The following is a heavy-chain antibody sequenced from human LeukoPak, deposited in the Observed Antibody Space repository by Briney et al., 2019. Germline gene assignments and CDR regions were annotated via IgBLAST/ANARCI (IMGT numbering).Heavy chain of an antibody. Sequence: GGSLRLSCAASGFTFSSYAMSWVRQAPGKGLEWVSGISSSGGSTYYADSVKGRFTISRDNSKNTLYLQMNRLRAEDTAVYYCAKGGTSSSQYYYYGMDVWGQGTTVTVS. CDR2: ISSSGGST. CDR3: AKGGTSSSQYYYYGMDV. CDR1: GFTFSSYA. J-gene: IGHJ6*02. D-gene: IGHD6-6*01. V-gene: IGHV3-23*01.